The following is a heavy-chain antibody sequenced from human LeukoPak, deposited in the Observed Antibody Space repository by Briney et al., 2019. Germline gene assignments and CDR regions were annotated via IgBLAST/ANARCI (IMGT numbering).Heavy chain of an antibody. V-gene: IGHV3-21*01. J-gene: IGHJ4*02. CDR1: GFTFSSYS. D-gene: IGHD2-2*02. CDR3: AKDGYCSSTSCYMGVY. Sequence: PGGSLRLSCAASGFTFSSYSMNWVRQAPGKGLEWVSSISSSSSYIYYADSVKGRFTISRDNAKNSLYLQMNSLRAEDTAVYYCAKDGYCSSTSCYMGVYWGQGTLVTVSS. CDR2: ISSSSSYI.